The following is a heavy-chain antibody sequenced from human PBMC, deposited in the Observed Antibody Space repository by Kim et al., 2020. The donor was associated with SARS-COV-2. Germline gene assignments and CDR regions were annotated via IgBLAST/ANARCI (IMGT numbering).Heavy chain of an antibody. V-gene: IGHV1-3*01. J-gene: IGHJ4*02. CDR3: ASVGYGDYPFDY. D-gene: IGHD4-17*01. Sequence: KYSQKFQGRVTITRATSASTAYMELSSLRSEDTAVYYCASVGYGDYPFDYWGQGTLVTVSS.